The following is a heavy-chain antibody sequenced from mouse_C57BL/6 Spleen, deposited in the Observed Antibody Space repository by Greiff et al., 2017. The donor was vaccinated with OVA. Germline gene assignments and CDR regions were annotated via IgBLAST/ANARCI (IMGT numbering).Heavy chain of an antibody. D-gene: IGHD4-1*01. CDR2: IYPRSGNT. CDR3: ARWDSYYAMDY. Sequence: QVHVKQSGAELARPGASVKLSCKASGYTFTSYGISWVKQRTGQGLEWIGEIYPRSGNTYYNEKFKGKATLTADKSSSTAYMELRSLTSEDSAVYFCARWDSYYAMDYWGQGTSVTVSS. V-gene: IGHV1-81*01. CDR1: GYTFTSYG. J-gene: IGHJ4*01.